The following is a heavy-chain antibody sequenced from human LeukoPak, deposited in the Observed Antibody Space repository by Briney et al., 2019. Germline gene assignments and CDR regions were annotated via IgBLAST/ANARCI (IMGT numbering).Heavy chain of an antibody. V-gene: IGHV3-23*01. CDR3: AKDLQMGPYYFDY. CDR1: GFTFSSYA. CDR2: ISGSGGST. J-gene: IGHJ4*02. D-gene: IGHD1-1*01. Sequence: GGSLRLSCAASGFTFSSYAMSWVRQAPGKGLEWVSAISGSGGSTNYADSVKGRFTISRDNSKNTLYLRMNSLRAEDTAVYYCAKDLQMGPYYFDYWGQGTLVTVSS.